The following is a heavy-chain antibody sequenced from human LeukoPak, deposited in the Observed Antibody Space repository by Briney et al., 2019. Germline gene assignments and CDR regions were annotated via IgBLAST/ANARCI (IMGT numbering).Heavy chain of an antibody. D-gene: IGHD5-18*01. V-gene: IGHV4-4*09. J-gene: IGHJ4*02. CDR3: ARGSHSYGYGY. Sequence: SETLSLTCTVSGGSISSYCWSWVRHSPGKGMEWIGYIFTSGRTNYNPSLKSRVNMSVDTSKNQLSMELRFLTAADTAVYYCARGSHSYGYGYWGQGTLVTVSS. CDR2: IFTSGRT. CDR1: GGSISSYC.